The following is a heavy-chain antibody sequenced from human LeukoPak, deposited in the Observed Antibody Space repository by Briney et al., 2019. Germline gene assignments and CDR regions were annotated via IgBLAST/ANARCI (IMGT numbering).Heavy chain of an antibody. J-gene: IGHJ5*02. Sequence: PSQTLSLTCAVSGGSISSGGYSWSWIWQPPGKGLEWIGYIYHSGSTYYNPSLKSRVTISVDRSKNQFSLKLSSVTAADTAVYYCATFTNWFDPWGQGTLITVSS. CDR1: GGSISSGGYS. CDR2: IYHSGST. V-gene: IGHV4-30-2*01. CDR3: ATFTNWFDP.